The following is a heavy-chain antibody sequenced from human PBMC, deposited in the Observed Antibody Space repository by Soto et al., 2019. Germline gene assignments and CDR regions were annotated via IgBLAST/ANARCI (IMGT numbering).Heavy chain of an antibody. Sequence: QVQLVESGGGVVQPGRSLRLSCAASGFTFRTYGMHWVRQAPGKGLEWLAVISNNGINKYYADSVKGRFTISRDNSRDKLFLQMNSLRGEDTAIYYCAKVIRADSTSSNFYYYSGLDVWCQGTTVTVS. D-gene: IGHD6-6*01. J-gene: IGHJ6*02. CDR2: ISNNGINK. CDR1: GFTFRTYG. V-gene: IGHV3-30*18. CDR3: AKVIRADSTSSNFYYYSGLDV.